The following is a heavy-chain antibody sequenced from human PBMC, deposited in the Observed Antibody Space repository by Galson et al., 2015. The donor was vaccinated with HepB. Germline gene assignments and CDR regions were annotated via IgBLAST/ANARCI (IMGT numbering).Heavy chain of an antibody. V-gene: IGHV2-70*11. J-gene: IGHJ1*01. D-gene: IGHD3-22*01. Sequence: PALVKPTQTLTLTCTFSGFSLSTSGMCVSWIRQPPGKALEWLARIDWDDDKYYSTSLKTRLTISKDTSKNQVVLTMTNMDPVDTATYYCARDYYDSSGYPPAEYFQHWGQGTLVTVSS. CDR2: IDWDDDK. CDR1: GFSLSTSGMC. CDR3: ARDYYDSSGYPPAEYFQH.